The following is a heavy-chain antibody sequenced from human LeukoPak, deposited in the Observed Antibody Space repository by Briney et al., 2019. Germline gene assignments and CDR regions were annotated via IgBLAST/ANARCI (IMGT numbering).Heavy chain of an antibody. CDR1: GFTFSSYG. CDR3: ARDHYYGSGRGDY. V-gene: IGHV3-33*01. D-gene: IGHD3-10*01. Sequence: GGSLRLSSAASGFTFSSYGMHWVRQAPGKGLEWVAVIWYDGSNKYYADSVKGRFTISRDNSKNTLYLQMNSLRAEDTAVYYCARDHYYGSGRGDYWGQGTLVTVSS. J-gene: IGHJ4*02. CDR2: IWYDGSNK.